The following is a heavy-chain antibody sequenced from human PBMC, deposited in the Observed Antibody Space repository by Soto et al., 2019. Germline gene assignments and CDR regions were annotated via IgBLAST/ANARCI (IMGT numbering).Heavy chain of an antibody. V-gene: IGHV3-7*01. J-gene: IGHJ2*01. D-gene: IGHD3-16*01. CDR2: IKPDGSVK. Sequence: GGSLRLSCAASGFTFGPYWMTWVRQAPGKGLEWVAKIKPDGSVKYYVDSVKGRFTISRDNTKTSLYLQMNSLRAEDTAVYYCSRPYTVAGSSYWCFDLWGRGTLVTVSS. CDR1: GFTFGPYW. CDR3: SRPYTVAGSSYWCFDL.